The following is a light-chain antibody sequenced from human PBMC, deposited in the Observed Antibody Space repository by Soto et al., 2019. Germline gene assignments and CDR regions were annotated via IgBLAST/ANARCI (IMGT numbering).Light chain of an antibody. CDR3: QQYGTPRSVT. V-gene: IGKV3-20*01. CDR1: QSVDNNY. Sequence: EIVLTQSPGTLSLSPGEEATLSCRASQSVDNNYLAWYQQKPGQTPRLIIYGASGRADGIPHRFSGSGFGTDFTLTISKVEPEVFAVYYCQQYGTPRSVTFGQGTRLDI. CDR2: GAS. J-gene: IGKJ5*01.